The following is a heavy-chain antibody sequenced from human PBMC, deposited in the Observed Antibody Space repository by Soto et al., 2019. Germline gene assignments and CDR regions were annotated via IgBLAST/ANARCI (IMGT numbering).Heavy chain of an antibody. CDR3: ARSVSFITPRPDY. CDR1: GYTFTDYY. J-gene: IGHJ4*02. Sequence: ASVKVSCKASGYTFTDYYLHWVRQAPGQGLECIGWINPNNGDTNYAQKFQGRDTMTRDTSISTAYMEVSRLRSDDTAVYYCARSVSFITPRPDYWGQGTLVTVSS. V-gene: IGHV1-2*02. D-gene: IGHD6-6*01. CDR2: INPNNGDT.